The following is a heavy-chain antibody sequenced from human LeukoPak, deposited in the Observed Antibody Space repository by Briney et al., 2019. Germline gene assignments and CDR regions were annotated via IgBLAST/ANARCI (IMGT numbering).Heavy chain of an antibody. CDR3: ARVDSEDSSGYYYTTEGGYFDY. CDR1: GGTFSSYG. CDR2: ISAYNGNT. D-gene: IGHD3-22*01. V-gene: IGHV1-18*01. Sequence: ASVKVSCKASGGTFSSYGISWVRQAPGQGLEWMGWISAYNGNTNYAQKLQGRVTMTTDTSTSTAYMELRSLRSDDTAVYYCARVDSEDSSGYYYTTEGGYFDYWGQGTLVTVSS. J-gene: IGHJ4*02.